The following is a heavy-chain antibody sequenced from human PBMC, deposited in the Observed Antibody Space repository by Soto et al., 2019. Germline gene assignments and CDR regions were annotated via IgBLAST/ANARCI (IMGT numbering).Heavy chain of an antibody. CDR3: ASHGVVTPAYFYY. CDR1: GGSISSYY. V-gene: IGHV4-59*08. CDR2: IYYSGST. Sequence: QVQLQESGPGLVKPSETLSLTCTVSGGSISSYYWSWIRQPPGKGLEWIGYIYYSGSTNYNPSLKSRVTISVDTSKNQFSLKLSSVTAADTAVYYCASHGVVTPAYFYYWGQGTLVTVSS. D-gene: IGHD2-21*02. J-gene: IGHJ4*02.